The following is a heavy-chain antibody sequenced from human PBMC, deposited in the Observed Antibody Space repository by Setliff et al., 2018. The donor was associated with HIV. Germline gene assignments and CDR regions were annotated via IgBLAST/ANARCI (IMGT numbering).Heavy chain of an antibody. D-gene: IGHD5-12*01. J-gene: IGHJ4*02. Sequence: GGSLRLSCAASGFTFSSYSMNWVRQAPGKGLEWVSSISSSSSYIYYADSVKGRFTISRDNAKNSLYLQMNSLRAEDTAVYYCARSQMATLLTDYWGQGTLVTVSS. CDR3: ARSQMATLLTDY. CDR2: ISSSSSYI. CDR1: GFTFSSYS. V-gene: IGHV3-21*01.